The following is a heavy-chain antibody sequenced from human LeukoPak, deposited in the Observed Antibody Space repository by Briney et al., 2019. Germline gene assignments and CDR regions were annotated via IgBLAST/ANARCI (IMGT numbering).Heavy chain of an antibody. V-gene: IGHV3-53*01. D-gene: IGHD5-18*01. J-gene: IGHJ5*02. CDR3: ARADGYSSWFVH. Sequence: GGSLRLSCAASGFTVRSNYMTWVRQAPGKGLERVSVMYSGDSTYYDDSVKGRFTISRDNSKNTLDRQMNSLRDEDTGVYYCARADGYSSWFVHWGQGTLVTVSS. CDR1: GFTVRSNY. CDR2: MYSGDST.